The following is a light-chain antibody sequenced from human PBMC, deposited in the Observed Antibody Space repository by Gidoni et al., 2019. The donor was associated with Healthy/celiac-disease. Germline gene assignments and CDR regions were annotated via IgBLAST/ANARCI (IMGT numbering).Light chain of an antibody. V-gene: IGKV3-20*01. J-gene: IGKJ1*01. CDR1: QRVSSSY. CDR2: GAS. CDR3: QQYGSSPGT. Sequence: TLSCRASQRVSSSYLDWYQQKPGQAPRLLIYGASSRATGIPDRFSGSGSGTDFTLTISRLEAEDFAVYYCQQYGSSPGTFGQGTKVEIK.